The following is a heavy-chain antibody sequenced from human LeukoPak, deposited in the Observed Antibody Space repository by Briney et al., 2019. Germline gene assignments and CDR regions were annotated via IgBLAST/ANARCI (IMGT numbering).Heavy chain of an antibody. CDR1: GYTFTGYY. CDR3: ARGEKGDSSGYP. CDR2: INPNSGGT. J-gene: IGHJ5*02. Sequence: ASVNVSCKASGYTFTGYYMHWVRQAPGQGLEWMGRINPNSGGTNYAQKFQGRVTMTRDTSISTAYMELSRLRSDDTAVYYCARGEKGDSSGYPWGQGTLVTVSS. D-gene: IGHD3-22*01. V-gene: IGHV1-2*06.